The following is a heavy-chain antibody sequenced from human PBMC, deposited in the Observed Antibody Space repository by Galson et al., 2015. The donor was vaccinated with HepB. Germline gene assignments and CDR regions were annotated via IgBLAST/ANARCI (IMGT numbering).Heavy chain of an antibody. CDR2: MRGNGDST. J-gene: IGHJ5*01. Sequence: SLRLSCAASGFAFDTHAMRWVRQAPGRGLEWIVGMRGNGDSTFYADSVKGRFTVSRDKSNNMLYLQLNSLRADDAGLYFCAKCYGLFDSWGQGILVTVSS. CDR3: AKCYGLFDS. V-gene: IGHV3-23*01. D-gene: IGHD2-2*01. CDR1: GFAFDTHA.